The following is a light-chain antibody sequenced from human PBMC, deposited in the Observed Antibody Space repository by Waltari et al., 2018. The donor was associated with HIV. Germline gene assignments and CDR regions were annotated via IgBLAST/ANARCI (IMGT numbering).Light chain of an antibody. CDR3: LAWDSGPSGWV. CDR2: RTN. V-gene: IGLV10-54*04. J-gene: IGLJ3*02. CDR1: GNTGGDHG. Sequence: AGLTQPPSMYTGLGQTATPPSTGDGNTGGDHGAAWLQHRPGTPPKLLLHRTNNRPAEIANRFCSLASAVTAFLTFSALRSEYETDYFCLAWDSGPSGWVFGGGTQLT.